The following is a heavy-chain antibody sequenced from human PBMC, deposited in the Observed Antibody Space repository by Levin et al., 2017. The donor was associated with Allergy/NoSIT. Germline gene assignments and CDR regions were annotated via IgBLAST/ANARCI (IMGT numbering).Heavy chain of an antibody. V-gene: IGHV3-30-3*01. Sequence: AGGSLRLSCAASGFTFSSYAMHWVRQAPGKGLEWVAVISYDGSNKYYADSVKGRFTISRDNSKNTLYLQMNSLRAEDTAVYYCARGPGKVTYWGQGTLVTVSS. CDR2: ISYDGSNK. J-gene: IGHJ4*02. D-gene: IGHD1-1*01. CDR3: ARGPGKVTY. CDR1: GFTFSSYA.